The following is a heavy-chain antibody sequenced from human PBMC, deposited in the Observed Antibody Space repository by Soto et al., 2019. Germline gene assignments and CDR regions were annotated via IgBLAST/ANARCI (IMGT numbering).Heavy chain of an antibody. Sequence: QVQLVQSGAEVKKPGSSVKVSCKASGGTFSSYAISWVRQAPGQGLEWMGGIIPIFGTANYAQKFQVKVTITADESTSTAYMELSSLRSEDTAVYYCARANYYGSGSRRSYYYYYGMDVWGQGTTVTVSS. CDR3: ARANYYGSGSRRSYYYYYGMDV. V-gene: IGHV1-69*01. D-gene: IGHD3-10*01. CDR1: GGTFSSYA. CDR2: IIPIFGTA. J-gene: IGHJ6*02.